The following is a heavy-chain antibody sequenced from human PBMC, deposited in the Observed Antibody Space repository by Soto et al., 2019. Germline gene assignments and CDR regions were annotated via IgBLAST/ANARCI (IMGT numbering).Heavy chain of an antibody. J-gene: IGHJ4*02. CDR1: GFTFSRNA. CDR2: ISGGGGAT. CDR3: ERTESYGRGSYYFDY. D-gene: IGHD1-26*01. V-gene: IGHV3-23*01. Sequence: EVQLLESGGGLVQPGGSLRLSCAASGFTFSRNAMSWVRQAPGKGLEWVSGISGGGGATYYADSVKGRFTISRDNSKNTRYLQMNSLTADDTAIYYGERTESYGRGSYYFDYWGQGTLVTVSS.